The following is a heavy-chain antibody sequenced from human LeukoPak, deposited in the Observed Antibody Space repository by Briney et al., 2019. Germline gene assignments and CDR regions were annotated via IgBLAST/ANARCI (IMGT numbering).Heavy chain of an antibody. Sequence: KPSETLSLTCTVSGGSISSGSYYWGWIRQPPGKGLEWIGSIYYSGSTYYNPSLKSRVTISVDTSKNQFSLKLSSVTAADTAVYYCARAHYGLFNPWGQGTLVTVSS. CDR3: ARAHYGLFNP. D-gene: IGHD3-10*01. J-gene: IGHJ5*02. CDR2: IYYSGST. V-gene: IGHV4-39*07. CDR1: GGSISSGSYY.